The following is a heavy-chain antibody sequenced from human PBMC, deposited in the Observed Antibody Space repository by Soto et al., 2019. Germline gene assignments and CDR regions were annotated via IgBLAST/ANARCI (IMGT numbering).Heavy chain of an antibody. CDR2: ISYDGSNK. V-gene: IGHV3-30-3*02. Sequence: GGSLRLSCAASGFTFSNYAMYWVRQAPGKGLEWVVVISYDGSNKFYADSVKGRFTISRDNPNNTLYLQMNSLRAEDTAVYYCAKKVGSGSWYRGMDYWGQGTLVTSPQ. CDR1: GFTFSNYA. J-gene: IGHJ4*02. CDR3: AKKVGSGSWYRGMDY. D-gene: IGHD6-13*01.